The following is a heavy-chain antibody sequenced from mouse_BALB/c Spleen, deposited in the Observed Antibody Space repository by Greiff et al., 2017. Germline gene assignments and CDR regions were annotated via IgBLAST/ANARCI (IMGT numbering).Heavy chain of an antibody. CDR1: GYSITSGYY. D-gene: IGHD2-10*02. CDR3: ARVDQYGTSFAY. Sequence: EVQLVESGPGLVKPSQSLSLTCSVTGYSITSGYYWNWIRQFPGNKLEWMGYISYDGSNNYNPSLKNRISITRDTSKNQFFLKLNSVTTEDTATYYCARVDQYGTSFAYWGQGTLVTVSA. J-gene: IGHJ3*01. CDR2: ISYDGSN. V-gene: IGHV3-6*02.